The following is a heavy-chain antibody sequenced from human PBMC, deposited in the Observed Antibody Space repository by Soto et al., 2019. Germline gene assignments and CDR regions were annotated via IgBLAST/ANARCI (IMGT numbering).Heavy chain of an antibody. J-gene: IGHJ5*02. V-gene: IGHV3-23*01. CDR2: ISGSGGST. Sequence: PGGSLRLSSAASGFTFSNYAMSWVRQAPGEGLEWVSAISGSGGSTYYADSVKGRFTISRDNSKNTLYLQMNSLRAEDTAVYYCAKDPSLTGTTSRVWFDPWGQGTLVTVSS. CDR3: AKDPSLTGTTSRVWFDP. D-gene: IGHD1-7*01. CDR1: GFTFSNYA.